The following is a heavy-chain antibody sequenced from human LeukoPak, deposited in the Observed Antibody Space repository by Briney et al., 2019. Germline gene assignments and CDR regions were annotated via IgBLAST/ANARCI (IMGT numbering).Heavy chain of an antibody. Sequence: SETLSLTCTVSGGSVASTGRYWGWIRQPPGKGLEWIGSAYYTGDIYSPPSLKSRLTISVDTSKNQFALTLSSVTAADTAVYYCGRHVSNGWDYHYGLDVWGRGTAVTVPS. CDR2: AYYTGDI. J-gene: IGHJ6*02. V-gene: IGHV4-39*01. D-gene: IGHD6-19*01. CDR1: GGSVASTGRY. CDR3: GRHVSNGWDYHYGLDV.